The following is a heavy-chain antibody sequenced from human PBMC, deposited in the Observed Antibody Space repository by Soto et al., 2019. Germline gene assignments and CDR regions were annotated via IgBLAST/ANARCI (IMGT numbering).Heavy chain of an antibody. Sequence: QVQLVQSGAEVKKPGSSVKVSCKGSGGTFSSYAISWVRQAPGQGLEWMGGIIPIFGTANYAQKFQGRVTITADESTSTAYMELSSLRSEDTAVYYCARASVLRSSFVPFGGMDVWGQGTTVTVSS. V-gene: IGHV1-69*01. CDR2: IIPIFGTA. J-gene: IGHJ6*02. CDR3: ARASVLRSSFVPFGGMDV. CDR1: GGTFSSYA. D-gene: IGHD2-2*01.